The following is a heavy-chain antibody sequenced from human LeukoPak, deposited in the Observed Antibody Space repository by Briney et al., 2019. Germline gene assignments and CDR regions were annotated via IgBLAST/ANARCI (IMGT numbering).Heavy chain of an antibody. D-gene: IGHD6-13*01. CDR3: ARINPHWRRSSSWYGALGWFDP. V-gene: IGHV1-8*01. CDR2: MNPNSGNI. J-gene: IGHJ5*02. CDR1: GYTFTSYD. Sequence: GASVKVSCKASGYTFTSYDINWVRQATGQGLEWMGWMNPNSGNIGYAQKFQGRVTMTRNTSISTAYIELSSLRSEDTAVYYCARINPHWRRSSSWYGALGWFDPWGQGTLVTVSS.